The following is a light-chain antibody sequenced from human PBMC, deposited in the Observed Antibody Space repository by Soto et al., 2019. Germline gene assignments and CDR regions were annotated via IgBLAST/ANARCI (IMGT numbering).Light chain of an antibody. CDR1: QSISNNY. Sequence: EIVLTQSPGTLSVSPGERATLSCRASQSISNNYLDWYEQKPGQAPRLLIYDASSRATGIPDRFSGSGSGTDFTLTISRLEPEDFAVYYCQQYGDSRTFGQGTRVEI. J-gene: IGKJ1*01. V-gene: IGKV3-20*01. CDR2: DAS. CDR3: QQYGDSRT.